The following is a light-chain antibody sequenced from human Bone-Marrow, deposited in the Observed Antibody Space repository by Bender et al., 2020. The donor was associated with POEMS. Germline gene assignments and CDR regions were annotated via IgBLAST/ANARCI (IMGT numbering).Light chain of an antibody. CDR1: SSNIGAGYD. J-gene: IGLJ3*02. Sequence: QSVLTQPPSVSGAPGQRVTISCTGGSSNIGAGYDVHWYQHLPGSAPRLVVYSNYQRPSGVPARFSGSKSGTSASLAISDIQSEDEGDYYCSSWDDSLSGWVFGGRTKLTVL. CDR3: SSWDDSLSGWV. V-gene: IGLV1-40*01. CDR2: SNY.